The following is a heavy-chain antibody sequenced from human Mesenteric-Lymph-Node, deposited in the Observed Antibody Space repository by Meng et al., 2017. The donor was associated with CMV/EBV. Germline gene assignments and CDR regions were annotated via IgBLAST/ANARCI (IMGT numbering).Heavy chain of an antibody. CDR1: GGSSSGSY. V-gene: IGHV4-34*01. CDR3: ARRPYYYMIVVVTGNWFDP. D-gene: IGHD3-22*01. CDR2: IKLSGSN. J-gene: IGHJ5*02. Sequence: QVQLQQWGAGLLKPSETLSLTCAGYGGSSSGSYRSWIRQPPGKGLEWIGEIKLSGSNNYHPSLNGRVTISVDTSKNQFSLKLSSVTAADTAVYYCARRPYYYMIVVVTGNWFDPWGQGTLVTVSS.